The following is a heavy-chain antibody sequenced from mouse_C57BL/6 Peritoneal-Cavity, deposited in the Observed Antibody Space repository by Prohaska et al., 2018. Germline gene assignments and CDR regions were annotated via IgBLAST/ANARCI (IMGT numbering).Heavy chain of an antibody. CDR2: IRLKYDNYVT. V-gene: IGHV6-3*01. CDR3: TSFDY. CDR1: GFTFSNYW. J-gene: IGHJ2*01. Sequence: EVKLEESGGGLVQPGGSMKLSCVASGFTFSNYWMNWVRQSPEKGLEWVAQIRLKYDNYVTDYAETVKGRFTSSRDESKSSVNQQMNNLRAEDTGIYYCTSFDYWGQGTTLTVSA.